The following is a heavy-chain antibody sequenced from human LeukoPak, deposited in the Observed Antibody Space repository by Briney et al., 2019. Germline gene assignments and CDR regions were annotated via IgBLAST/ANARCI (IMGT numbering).Heavy chain of an antibody. D-gene: IGHD1-26*01. CDR1: GFTFSSYA. V-gene: IGHV3-23*01. CDR2: ISGSGGST. CDR3: ARDLIGGYYANDY. Sequence: GGSLRLSCAASGFTFSSYAMSWVRQAPGKGLEWVSAISGSGGSTYYADSVKGRFTISRDNSKNTLYLQMNSLRAEDTAVYYCARDLIGGYYANDYWGQGTLVTISS. J-gene: IGHJ4*02.